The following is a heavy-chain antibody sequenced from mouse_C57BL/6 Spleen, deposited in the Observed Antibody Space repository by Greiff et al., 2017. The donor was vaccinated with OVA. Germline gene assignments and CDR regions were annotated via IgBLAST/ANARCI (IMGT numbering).Heavy chain of an antibody. V-gene: IGHV1-15*01. J-gene: IGHJ2*01. CDR2: IDPETGGT. CDR1: GYTFTDYE. Sequence: VQLVESGAELVRPGASVTLSCKASGYTFTDYEMHWVKQTPVHGLEWIGAIDPETGGTAYNQKFKGKAILTADKSSSTAYMELRSLTSEDSAVYYCTSDSYYFDYWGQGTTLTVSS. CDR3: TSDSYYFDY. D-gene: IGHD2-4*01.